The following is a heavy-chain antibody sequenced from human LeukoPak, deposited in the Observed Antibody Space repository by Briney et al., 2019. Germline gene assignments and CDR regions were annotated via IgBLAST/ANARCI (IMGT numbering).Heavy chain of an antibody. V-gene: IGHV1-69*13. Sequence: GASVKVSCKASGGTFSSYAISWVRQAPGQGLEWMGGIIPIFGAANYAQKFQGRVTITADESTSTAYMELSSPRSEDTAVYYCARGGSTSAYFDYWGQGTLVTVSS. CDR3: ARGGSTSAYFDY. CDR2: IIPIFGAA. D-gene: IGHD2-2*01. CDR1: GGTFSSYA. J-gene: IGHJ4*02.